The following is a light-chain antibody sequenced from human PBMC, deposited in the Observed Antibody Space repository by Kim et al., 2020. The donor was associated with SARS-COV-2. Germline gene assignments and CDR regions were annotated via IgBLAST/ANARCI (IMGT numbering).Light chain of an antibody. Sequence: GQSITISCTGTSSDVGNYNYVSWYQHHPGEAPKVMIYDVTKRPSGVSNRFFGSKSGNTASPTISGLQTEDEADYYCCSYASSGTLIFGGGTQLTVL. CDR3: CSYASSGTLI. J-gene: IGLJ2*01. CDR1: SSDVGNYNY. CDR2: DVT. V-gene: IGLV2-14*03.